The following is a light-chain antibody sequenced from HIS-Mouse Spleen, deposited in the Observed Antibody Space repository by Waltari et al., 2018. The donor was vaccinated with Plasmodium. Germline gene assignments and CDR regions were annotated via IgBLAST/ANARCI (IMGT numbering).Light chain of an antibody. CDR2: EDS. CDR1: ALPKKY. CDR3: YSTDSSGNHRV. J-gene: IGLJ3*02. Sequence: SYELTQPPSVSVSPGQTARITCSGDALPKKYAYWYQQKSGQATVLLIYEDSKRPSGIPERFSGSSSGTMATLTISGAQVEDEADYYCYSTDSSGNHRVFGGGTKLTVL. V-gene: IGLV3-10*01.